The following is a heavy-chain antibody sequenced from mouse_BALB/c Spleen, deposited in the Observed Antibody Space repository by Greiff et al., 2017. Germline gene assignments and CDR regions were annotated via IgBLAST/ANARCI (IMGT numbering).Heavy chain of an antibody. V-gene: IGHV5-2*01. CDR1: EYEFPSHD. Sequence: EVKVVESGGGLVQPGESLKLSCESNEYEFPSHDMSWVRKTPEKRLELVAAINSDGGSTYYPDTMERRFIISRDNTKKTLYLQMSSLRSEDTALYYCARLGVTTYAMDYWGQGTSVTVSS. D-gene: IGHD2-1*01. CDR2: INSDGGST. CDR3: ARLGVTTYAMDY. J-gene: IGHJ4*01.